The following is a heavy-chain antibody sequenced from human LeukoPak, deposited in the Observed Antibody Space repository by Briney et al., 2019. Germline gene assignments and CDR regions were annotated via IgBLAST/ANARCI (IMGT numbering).Heavy chain of an antibody. CDR2: SDPEDGET. J-gene: IGHJ4*02. V-gene: IGHV1-24*01. CDR1: GYTLTELS. Sequence: ASVKVSCKVSGYTLTELSIHWVRQVPGKGLEWMGGSDPEDGETIYAQNLQGRVTMTEDTSTDTAYMELSSLRSEDTAVYYCATGELPLVGALYDYWGQGTLVTVSS. CDR3: ATGELPLVGALYDY. D-gene: IGHD1-26*01.